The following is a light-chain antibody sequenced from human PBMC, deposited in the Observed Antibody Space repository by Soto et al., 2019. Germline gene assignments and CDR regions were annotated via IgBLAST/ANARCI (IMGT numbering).Light chain of an antibody. CDR1: QSVSSN. Sequence: EIVMTQSPATLSVSPGERATLSCRASQSVSSNLAWYQQKPGQAPRLLIYGTSTRATGIPARFSGSGSGTEFTLTITSLQSEDFAVYYCQQYITWPPVTFGGGTKVEIK. CDR2: GTS. CDR3: QQYITWPPVT. J-gene: IGKJ4*01. V-gene: IGKV3-15*01.